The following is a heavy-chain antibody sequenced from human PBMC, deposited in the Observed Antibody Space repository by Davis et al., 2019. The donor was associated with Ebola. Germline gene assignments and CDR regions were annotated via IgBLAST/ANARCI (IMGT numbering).Heavy chain of an antibody. CDR3: ARGGAARYYYGMDV. V-gene: IGHV4-59*11. CDR2: IYYSGST. J-gene: IGHJ6*02. Sequence: PSETLSLTCTVSGGSISSHYWSWIRQPPGKGLEWIGYIYYSGSTNYNPSLKSRVTISVDTSKNQFSLKLSSVTAADTAVYYCARGGAARYYYGMDVWGQGTTVTVSS. CDR1: GGSISSHY. D-gene: IGHD6-25*01.